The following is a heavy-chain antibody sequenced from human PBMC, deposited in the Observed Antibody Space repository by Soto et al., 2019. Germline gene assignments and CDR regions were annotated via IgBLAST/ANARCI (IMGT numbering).Heavy chain of an antibody. J-gene: IGHJ6*02. V-gene: IGHV5-51*01. CDR2: IYPGDSDT. CDR3: ARRQDSGSYPPRLSRNYYYYGMDV. D-gene: IGHD1-26*01. Sequence: GESLKISCKGSGYSFTSYWIGWVRQMPGKGLEWMGIIYPGDSDTRYSPSFQGQVTISADKSISTAYLQWSSLKASDTAMYYCARRQDSGSYPPRLSRNYYYYGMDVWGQGTTVTVSS. CDR1: GYSFTSYW.